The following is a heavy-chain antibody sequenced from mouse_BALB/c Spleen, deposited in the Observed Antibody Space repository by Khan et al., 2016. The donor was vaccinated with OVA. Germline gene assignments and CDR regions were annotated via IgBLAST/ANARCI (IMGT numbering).Heavy chain of an antibody. Sequence: QVQLQQSGAELARPGASVKLSCKASGYTFTDYYINWVKQRTGQGLEWIGEISPGSGDTYYNEKFKGKATLTADKSSNTAYMHLSSRTSEASAVYFCARRNYFGYTFAYWGQGTLVTVSA. CDR2: ISPGSGDT. CDR3: ARRNYFGYTFAY. V-gene: IGHV1-77*01. D-gene: IGHD1-2*01. CDR1: GYTFTDYY. J-gene: IGHJ3*01.